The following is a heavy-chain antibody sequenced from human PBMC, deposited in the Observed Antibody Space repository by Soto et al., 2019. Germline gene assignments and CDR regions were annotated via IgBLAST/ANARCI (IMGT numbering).Heavy chain of an antibody. CDR3: ASCYGDYEFPCEY. CDR1: GFTFTDYS. Sequence: LRLSCEGSGFTFTDYSMLWVRQAPGKGLEWVSYISSTSNIAFYVDSVEGRFTTSRDNAKNSLYLQMNSLRDEDTAVYYCASCYGDYEFPCEYWGQGTLVTVSS. CDR2: ISSTSNIA. D-gene: IGHD4-17*01. J-gene: IGHJ4*02. V-gene: IGHV3-21*05.